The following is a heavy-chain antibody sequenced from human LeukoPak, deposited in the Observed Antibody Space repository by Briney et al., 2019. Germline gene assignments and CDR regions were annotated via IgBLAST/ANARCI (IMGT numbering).Heavy chain of an antibody. D-gene: IGHD1-26*01. CDR1: GFSFSTYE. Sequence: GGSLRLSCAASGFSFSTYEMNWVRQAPGKGLEWVSYISRSGSYTYYAASVKGRFTISRDDAKSSLYLQMNSLRAEDTALYFCARSTILNAFDSWGQGILVAVSS. J-gene: IGHJ4*02. CDR3: ARSTILNAFDS. CDR2: ISRSGSYT. V-gene: IGHV3-48*03.